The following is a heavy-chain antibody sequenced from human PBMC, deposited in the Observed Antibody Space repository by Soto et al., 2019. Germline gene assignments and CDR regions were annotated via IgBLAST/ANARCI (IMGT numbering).Heavy chain of an antibody. CDR3: AKDQGITIFGVVEYYFDN. CDR1: GFTFSSNG. J-gene: IGHJ4*02. D-gene: IGHD3-3*01. CDR2: ISYAGSSA. Sequence: QVQLVESGGGVVQPGRSLRLSCAASGFTFSSNGMHWVRQAPGKGLEWVAVISYAGSSAYYADSVKGRFTISRDNSKNTLYLQMNSLRAEDTAVYYCAKDQGITIFGVVEYYFDNWGQGTLVTVSS. V-gene: IGHV3-30*18.